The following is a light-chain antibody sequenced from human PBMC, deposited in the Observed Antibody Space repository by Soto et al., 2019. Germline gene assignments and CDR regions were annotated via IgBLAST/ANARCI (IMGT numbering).Light chain of an antibody. CDR2: EVS. CDR1: SSDVGGYNY. CDR3: SSYTSSSTQV. J-gene: IGLJ1*01. Sequence: QSALTQPASVSFSPGHSITISCTGTSSDVGGYNYVSWYQQHPGKAPKLMIYEVSNRPSGVSNRFSGSKSGNTASLTISGLQAEDEADYYCSSYTSSSTQVFGTGTKVTVL. V-gene: IGLV2-14*01.